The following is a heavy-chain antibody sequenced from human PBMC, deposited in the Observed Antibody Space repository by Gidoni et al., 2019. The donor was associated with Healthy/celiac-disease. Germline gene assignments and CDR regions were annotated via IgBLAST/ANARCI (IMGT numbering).Heavy chain of an antibody. CDR3: ARDGEATDPSQQRGFMDV. V-gene: IGHV3-33*01. D-gene: IGHD6-25*01. J-gene: IGHJ6*02. Sequence: SLRLSCAASGFTFSSYGMHWVRQAPGKGLEWVAVIWYDGSNKYYADSVKGRFTISRDNSKNTLYLQMNSLRAEDTAVYYCARDGEATDPSQQRGFMDVWGQGTTVTVSS. CDR2: IWYDGSNK. CDR1: GFTFSSYG.